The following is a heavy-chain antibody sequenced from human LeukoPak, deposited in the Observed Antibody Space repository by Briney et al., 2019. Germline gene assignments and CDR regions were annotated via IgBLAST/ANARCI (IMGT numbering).Heavy chain of an antibody. V-gene: IGHV3-30-3*01. Sequence: GGSLRLSCAASGFTFSSYAMHWVRQAPGKGLEWVAVISYDGSNKYYADSVKGRFTISRDNSKNTLFLQMNSLRAEDTAVYYCARRGESASYGDYRFDYWGQGTLVTVSS. D-gene: IGHD4-17*01. CDR3: ARRGESASYGDYRFDY. CDR2: ISYDGSNK. CDR1: GFTFSSYA. J-gene: IGHJ4*02.